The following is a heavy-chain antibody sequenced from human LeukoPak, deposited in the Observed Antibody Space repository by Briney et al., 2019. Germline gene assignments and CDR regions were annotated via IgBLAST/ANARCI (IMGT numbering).Heavy chain of an antibody. J-gene: IGHJ3*02. Sequence: GASVKVSCKASGGTFSSYAISCVRQAPGQGLEWMGRIIPILGTANYAQKFQGRVTITTDESTSTAYMELRSLRPEDTAVYYCARPELSDAFDIWGQGTMVTVSS. CDR3: ARPELSDAFDI. D-gene: IGHD1-14*01. CDR1: GGTFSSYA. V-gene: IGHV1-69*11. CDR2: IIPILGTA.